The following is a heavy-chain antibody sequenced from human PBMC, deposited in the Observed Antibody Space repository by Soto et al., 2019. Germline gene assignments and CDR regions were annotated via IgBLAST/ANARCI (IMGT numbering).Heavy chain of an antibody. Sequence: SXRLSCSFSVFNFIAYSLILFRHAPGKGLEFVGFTRHKGFGSSIEYAASVRGRFNISRDDSKKVAYMHMNSLKTEDTDVYYCTRELSEYDTSGHYYSKNDFDVWGQGTMV. D-gene: IGHD3-22*01. V-gene: IGHV3-49*03. CDR1: VFNFIAYS. CDR3: TRELSEYDTSGHYYSKNDFDV. CDR2: TRHKGFGSSI. J-gene: IGHJ3*01.